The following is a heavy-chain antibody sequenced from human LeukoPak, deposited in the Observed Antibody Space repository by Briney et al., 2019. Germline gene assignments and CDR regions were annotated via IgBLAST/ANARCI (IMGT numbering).Heavy chain of an antibody. Sequence: PGGSLRLSCAVSGITLSNYGMSWVRQAPGKGLEWVAGISDSGGRTNYADSVKGRFTISRDNPKNTLYLQMNSLRAGDTAVYFCAKRGVVIRVILVGFHKEAYYFDSWGQGVLVTVSS. CDR1: GITLSNYG. V-gene: IGHV3-23*01. D-gene: IGHD3-22*01. J-gene: IGHJ4*02. CDR3: AKRGVVIRVILVGFHKEAYYFDS. CDR2: ISDSGGRT.